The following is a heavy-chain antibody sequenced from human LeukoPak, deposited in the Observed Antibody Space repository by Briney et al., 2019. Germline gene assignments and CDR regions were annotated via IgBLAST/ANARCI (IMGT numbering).Heavy chain of an antibody. D-gene: IGHD3-22*01. J-gene: IGHJ5*02. Sequence: SETLSLTCTVSGGSISSYYWSWIRQPPGKGLEWIGYIYYSGSTNYNPSLKSRVTISADTSKNQFSLKLSSVTAADTAVYYCARTPPSTYYYDSSGPPHWFDPWGQGTLVTVSS. CDR3: ARTPPSTYYYDSSGPPHWFDP. CDR2: IYYSGST. CDR1: GGSISSYY. V-gene: IGHV4-59*08.